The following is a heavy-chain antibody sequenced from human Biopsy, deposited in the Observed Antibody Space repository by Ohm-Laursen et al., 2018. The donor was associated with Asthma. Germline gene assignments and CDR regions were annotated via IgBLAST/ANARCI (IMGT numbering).Heavy chain of an antibody. CDR3: ARDRGGTYGRTFES. CDR1: GDSISSRGGHY. D-gene: IGHD1-26*01. V-gene: IGHV4-31*03. J-gene: IGHJ4*02. CDR2: IYYSGST. Sequence: TLSLTCIVSGDSISSRGGHYWSWIRQHPGKGLEWIGYIYYSGSTYYNPSLKSRVTISVDTSKNQFSLKVRSVTAADTAVYYCARDRGGTYGRTFESWGQGTLVTVSS.